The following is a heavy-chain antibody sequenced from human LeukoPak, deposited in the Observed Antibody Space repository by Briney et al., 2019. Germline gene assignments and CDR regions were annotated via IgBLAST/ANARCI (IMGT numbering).Heavy chain of an antibody. CDR1: GGSISSSSYY. D-gene: IGHD5-18*01. Sequence: SETLSLTCTVSGGSISSSSYYWGWIRQPPGTGLEWLGSIYYSGSTYYNPSLKSRVTISVDTSKNQFSLKLSSVTAADTAVYYCARGRYSYGGAVGDYFDYWGQGTLVTVSS. V-gene: IGHV4-39*07. CDR3: ARGRYSYGGAVGDYFDY. J-gene: IGHJ4*02. CDR2: IYYSGST.